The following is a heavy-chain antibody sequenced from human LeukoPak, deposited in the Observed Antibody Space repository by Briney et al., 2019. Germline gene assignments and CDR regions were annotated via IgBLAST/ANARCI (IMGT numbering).Heavy chain of an antibody. D-gene: IGHD4-17*01. V-gene: IGHV1-8*01. J-gene: IGHJ5*02. CDR2: MNPNSGNT. CDR3: ARRATVTVGDNWFDP. Sequence: ASVKVSCKASGYTFTSYDINWVRQATRQGLEWMGWMNPNSGNTGYAQKFQGRVTMTRNTSISTAYMELSSLRSEDTAVYYCARRATVTVGDNWFDPWGQGTLVTVSS. CDR1: GYTFTSYD.